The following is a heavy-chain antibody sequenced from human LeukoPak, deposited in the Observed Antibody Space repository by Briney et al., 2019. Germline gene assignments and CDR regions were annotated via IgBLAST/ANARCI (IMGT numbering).Heavy chain of an antibody. J-gene: IGHJ3*02. Sequence: GASVKVSCKASGYTFTRYAMNWVRQAPGQGLEWMGWINTNTGNPTYVQGFTGRFVFSLDTSVSTAYLQISSLKAEDTAVYYCARGLGMTIFGVIKGIDNWGQGTMVTVSS. CDR2: INTNTGNP. CDR1: GYTFTRYA. CDR3: ARGLGMTIFGVIKGIDN. V-gene: IGHV7-4-1*02. D-gene: IGHD3-3*01.